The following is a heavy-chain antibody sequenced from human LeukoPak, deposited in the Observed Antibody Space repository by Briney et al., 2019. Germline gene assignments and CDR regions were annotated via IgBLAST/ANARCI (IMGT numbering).Heavy chain of an antibody. Sequence: GESLKISCKGSGYSFSSYWIALVRQMPGKGLGWMGVIYPRDSRTTYSPSFQDQVTISADKSISTAYLQWTSLKASDTAMYYCARHLSDITSSPNYWGPGTLVTVSS. CDR1: GYSFSSYW. D-gene: IGHD2-2*01. CDR2: IYPRDSRT. J-gene: IGHJ4*02. V-gene: IGHV5-51*01. CDR3: ARHLSDITSSPNY.